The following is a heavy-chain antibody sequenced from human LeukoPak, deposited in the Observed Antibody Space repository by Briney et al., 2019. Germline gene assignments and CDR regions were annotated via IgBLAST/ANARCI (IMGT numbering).Heavy chain of an antibody. CDR3: VPNSNTLVGFDY. Sequence: QPGGSLRLSCAASGFTFSSYSMNWVRQAPGKGLEWVSYISSSSSTIYYADSVKGRFTISRDNAKNSLYLQMNSLRDEDTAVYYCVPNSNTLVGFDYWGQGTLVTVSS. V-gene: IGHV3-48*02. CDR2: ISSSSSTI. D-gene: IGHD4-11*01. J-gene: IGHJ4*02. CDR1: GFTFSSYS.